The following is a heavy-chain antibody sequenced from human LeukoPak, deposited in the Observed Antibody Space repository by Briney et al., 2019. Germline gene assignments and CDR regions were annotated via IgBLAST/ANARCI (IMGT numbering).Heavy chain of an antibody. CDR3: AFICTSGSCYSVDY. J-gene: IGHJ4*02. V-gene: IGHV4-39*01. Sequence: SETLSLTCSVSGASISSSSNYWGWIRQPPGKGLEWIGSIYYSGSTYCNPSLRSRVTISVDTSKNQFSLKLTSVTAADTAVYYCAFICTSGSCYSVDYWGQGTLVTVPS. D-gene: IGHD2-15*01. CDR2: IYYSGST. CDR1: GASISSSSNY.